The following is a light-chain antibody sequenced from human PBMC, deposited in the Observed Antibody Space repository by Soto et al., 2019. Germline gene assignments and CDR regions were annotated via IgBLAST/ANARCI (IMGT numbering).Light chain of an antibody. V-gene: IGLV6-57*04. J-gene: IGLJ2*01. Sequence: NFVLTQPHSVSESPGKTVTLSCTRSSGSIADNYVQWYQQRPGSAPTTVICHDDQRPSGVPDRFSGSIDTSSNSASLTISGLKTEDEADYYCQSYDHIDVIFGGGTKLTVL. CDR2: HDD. CDR3: QSYDHIDVI. CDR1: SGSIADNY.